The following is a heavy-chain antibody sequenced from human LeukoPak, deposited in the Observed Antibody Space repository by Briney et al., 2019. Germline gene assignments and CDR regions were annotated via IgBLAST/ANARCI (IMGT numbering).Heavy chain of an antibody. CDR3: AKDDDWGRFNH. Sequence: PGGSLRLSCAASGFSFRSHGMNWVRQAPGKGLEWVSGISPRGDITYYKDSVRGRFTISRDNFKNTVSLPLNSLRAEDTAMYYCAKDDDWGRFNHWGQGTLVTVSS. V-gene: IGHV3-23*01. J-gene: IGHJ1*01. D-gene: IGHD3-16*01. CDR1: GFSFRSHG. CDR2: ISPRGDIT.